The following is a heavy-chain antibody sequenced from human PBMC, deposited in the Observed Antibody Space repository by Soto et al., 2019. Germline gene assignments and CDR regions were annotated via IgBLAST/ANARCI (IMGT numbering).Heavy chain of an antibody. V-gene: IGHV1-18*01. J-gene: IGHJ4*02. CDR1: GYTLTTYG. CDR3: VIASSESYRLLSFEY. D-gene: IGHD1-26*01. CDR2: ISPYSGNV. Sequence: QVPLVQSGAEVQKPGASVKVSCKASGYTLTTYGISWVRQAPGQGLERMGWISPYSGNVNYAQNVQGRVTVTTDTSTSTAYMELRSLRSDDTAVYFCVIASSESYRLLSFEYWGQGTLVTVSS.